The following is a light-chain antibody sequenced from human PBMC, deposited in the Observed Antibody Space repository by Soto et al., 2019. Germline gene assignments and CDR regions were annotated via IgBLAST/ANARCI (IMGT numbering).Light chain of an antibody. J-gene: IGLJ1*01. CDR3: SSYAGSPTLA. CDR1: SSDVGSDNL. Sequence: QSVLTQPASVSGSPGQSITISCTGASSDVGSDNLVSWYQQHPGKAPKFIIYEVSQRPAGVSYRFSGSKSGNTAYLTISGLQSEYEAVYYCSSYAGSPTLAFGPGPKV. CDR2: EVS. V-gene: IGLV2-23*02.